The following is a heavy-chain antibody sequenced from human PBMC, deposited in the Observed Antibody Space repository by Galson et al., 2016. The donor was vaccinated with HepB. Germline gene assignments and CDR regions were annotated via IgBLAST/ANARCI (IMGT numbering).Heavy chain of an antibody. CDR2: FDFEDGRT. D-gene: IGHD3-3*01. CDR3: ATGGWSLCRY. J-gene: IGHJ4*02. V-gene: IGHV1-24*01. Sequence: SVKVSCKVFGYTLTELSMHWVRQAPGKGLEWMGGFDFEDGRTIYAQKFQGRVTMTEDTSRDTAYMELSSLRSEDTAVYYCATGGWSLCRYWGQGTLVTVSS. CDR1: GYTLTELS.